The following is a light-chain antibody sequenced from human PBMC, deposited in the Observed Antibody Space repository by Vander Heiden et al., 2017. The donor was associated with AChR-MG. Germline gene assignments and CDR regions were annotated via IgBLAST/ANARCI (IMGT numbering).Light chain of an antibody. J-gene: IGKJ2*01. Sequence: DIHMIQSPSTLSASVRDRVTITCRESQSISTWLACYQHKPGKAPNPLIHKGSTLESGVPSRFSGSGFGTEFTLTISSLQPDDFATYYCQQDCSYSPYTFGQGTKLEIK. V-gene: IGKV1-5*03. CDR1: QSISTW. CDR3: QQDCSYSPYT. CDR2: KGS.